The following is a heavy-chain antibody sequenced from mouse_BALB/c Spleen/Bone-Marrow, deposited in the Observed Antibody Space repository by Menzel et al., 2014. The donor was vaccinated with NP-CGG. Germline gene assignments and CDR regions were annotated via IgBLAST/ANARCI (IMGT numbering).Heavy chain of an antibody. Sequence: EVQVVESGAELVKPGASVRLSCTTSGINIKDTYMHWVKQRPEQGLEWIGRIDPANGNTKYDPKFQGKATITADTSSNTAYLQLSSLTSEDTAVYYCAVYDYEGFAYWGQGTLVTVSA. CDR2: IDPANGNT. CDR1: GINIKDTY. J-gene: IGHJ3*01. CDR3: AVYDYEGFAY. V-gene: IGHV14-3*02. D-gene: IGHD2-4*01.